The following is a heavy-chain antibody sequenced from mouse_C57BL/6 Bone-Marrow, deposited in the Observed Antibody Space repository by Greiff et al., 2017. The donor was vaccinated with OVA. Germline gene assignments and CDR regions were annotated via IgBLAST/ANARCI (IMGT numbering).Heavy chain of an antibody. CDR3: TGSYYSNYGGYFDY. CDR1: GFTFSNYW. Sequence: DVQLVESGGGLVQPGGSMKLSCVASGFTFSNYWMNWVRQSPEKGLEWVAQIRLKSDNYATHYAESVKGRFTISRDDSKSSVYLQMNNLRAEDTGIYYCTGSYYSNYGGYFDYWGQGTTLTVSS. J-gene: IGHJ2*01. CDR2: IRLKSDNYAT. V-gene: IGHV6-3*01. D-gene: IGHD2-5*01.